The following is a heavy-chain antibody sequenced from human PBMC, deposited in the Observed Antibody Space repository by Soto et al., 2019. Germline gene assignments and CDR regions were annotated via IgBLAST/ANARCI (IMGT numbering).Heavy chain of an antibody. D-gene: IGHD6-19*01. Sequence: QVQLVQSGAEVKKPGASVKVSCKASGYTFTSYGISWVRQAPGQGLEWMGWISAYNGNTNYAQKLQGRVTMTTDTSTSIAYMEQRSLRSVDTAVYYCARGGIGQWLARPDFDYWVQGTLVTVSS. CDR3: ARGGIGQWLARPDFDY. V-gene: IGHV1-18*01. CDR2: ISAYNGNT. CDR1: GYTFTSYG. J-gene: IGHJ4*01.